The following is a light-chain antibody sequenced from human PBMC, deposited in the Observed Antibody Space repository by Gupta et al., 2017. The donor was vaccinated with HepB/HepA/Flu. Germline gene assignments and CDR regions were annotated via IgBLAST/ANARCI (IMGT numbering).Light chain of an antibody. J-gene: IGKJ4*01. CDR2: SAS. CDR3: QRYNSDPLT. V-gene: IGKV1-27*01. CDR1: QDIGNA. Sequence: DIQMTQSPSSMSASVGDRVTITCRASQDIGNALAWYQQKPGKVPKLLNTSASTLQSGVPSRFSGSGSGTDFTLTISSLHPEDVATYYCQRYNSDPLTFGDGTQVEIK.